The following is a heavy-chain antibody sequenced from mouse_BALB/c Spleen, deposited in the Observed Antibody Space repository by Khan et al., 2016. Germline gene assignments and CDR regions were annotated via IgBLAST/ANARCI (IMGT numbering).Heavy chain of an antibody. V-gene: IGHV2-2*02. J-gene: IGHJ2*01. CDR1: GFSLNSYG. CDR3: ARNYDYCCDY. CDR2: IWSGGST. Sequence: QVQLKESGPGLVQPSQSLSITCTVSGFSLNSYGVHWVRQSPGMGLEWLGVIWSGGSTVYNAAFMSRLSITRDTSKSQVLFKMNSLQVNDTAIYFCARNYDYCCDYWGQGTTLTVSS. D-gene: IGHD2-4*01.